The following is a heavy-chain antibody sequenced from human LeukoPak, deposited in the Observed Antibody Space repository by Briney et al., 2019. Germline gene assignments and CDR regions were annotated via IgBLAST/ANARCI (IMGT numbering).Heavy chain of an antibody. Sequence: ASVKVSCKASGYTFTSYYMHWVRQAPGQGLEWMGIINPSGGSTSYAQKFQGRVTMTRVTSTNTVYMELSSLRSEDTAVYYCACYSTEGFDYWGQGTLVTVSS. CDR2: INPSGGST. J-gene: IGHJ4*02. V-gene: IGHV1-46*01. CDR1: GYTFTSYY. CDR3: ACYSTEGFDY. D-gene: IGHD4-11*01.